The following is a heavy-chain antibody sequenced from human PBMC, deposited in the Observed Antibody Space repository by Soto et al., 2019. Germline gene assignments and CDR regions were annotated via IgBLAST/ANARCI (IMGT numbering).Heavy chain of an antibody. Sequence: PGGSLRLSCAASGFTFSRNAMTWVRQAPGKGLEWVSTITGSGDRTSYADSVKGRFTISRDNSKSTLYLQLDSLRAEDTAIYYCSKTNAQAIEQLDYWGQGTLVTVSS. CDR3: SKTNAQAIEQLDY. CDR2: ITGSGDRT. D-gene: IGHD1-1*01. V-gene: IGHV3-23*01. CDR1: GFTFSRNA. J-gene: IGHJ4*02.